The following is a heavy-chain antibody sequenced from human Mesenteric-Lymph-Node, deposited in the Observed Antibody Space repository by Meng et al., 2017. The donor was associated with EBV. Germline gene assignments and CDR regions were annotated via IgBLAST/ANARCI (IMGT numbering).Heavy chain of an antibody. J-gene: IGHJ4*02. Sequence: ELEQSSAEVKKPVASVMVSCKASSYTFSDYGFRWVRQAPGQGLEWMGWISAYNGNTNYAQKLQGRVTMTTDTSTSTAYMELRSLRSDDTAVYYCARDIVGASDFDYWGQGTLVTVSS. D-gene: IGHD1-26*01. CDR3: ARDIVGASDFDY. CDR2: ISAYNGNT. V-gene: IGHV1-18*01. CDR1: SYTFSDYG.